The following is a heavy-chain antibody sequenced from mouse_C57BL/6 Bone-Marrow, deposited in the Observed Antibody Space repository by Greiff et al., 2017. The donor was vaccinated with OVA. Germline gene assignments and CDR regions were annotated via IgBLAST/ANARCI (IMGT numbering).Heavy chain of an antibody. J-gene: IGHJ3*01. CDR2: ISDGGSYT. D-gene: IGHD1-1*01. Sequence: EVKLVESGGGLVKPGGSLKLSCAASGFTFSSYAMSWVRQTPEKRLEWVATISDGGSYTYYPDNVKGRFTISRDNAKNNLYLQMSHLKSEDTAMYYCARVNYYGSSIRGFAYWGQGTLVTVSA. CDR3: ARVNYYGSSIRGFAY. V-gene: IGHV5-4*03. CDR1: GFTFSSYA.